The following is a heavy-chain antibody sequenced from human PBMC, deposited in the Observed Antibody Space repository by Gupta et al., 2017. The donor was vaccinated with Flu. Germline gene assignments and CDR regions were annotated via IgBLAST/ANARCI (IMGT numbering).Heavy chain of an antibody. V-gene: IGHV3-11*01. D-gene: IGHD3-3*01. J-gene: IGHJ6*02. Sequence: QVQLVESGGGLVKPGGSLRLSCAASGFTFSDYYMSWIRQAPGKGLEWVSYSSSSGSTIYYADSVKGRFTISRDNAKNSLYLQMNSLRAEDTAVYYCARGWVFGVVIHQVGGNIYGMDVWGQGTTVTVSS. CDR2: SSSSGSTI. CDR1: GFTFSDYY. CDR3: ARGWVFGVVIHQVGGNIYGMDV.